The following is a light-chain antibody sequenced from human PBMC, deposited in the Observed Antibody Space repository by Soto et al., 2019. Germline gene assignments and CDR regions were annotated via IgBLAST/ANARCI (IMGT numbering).Light chain of an antibody. Sequence: QSVLTQPASVSGSPGQSITISCTGTNSDVGGYNSVSWYQQHPGKAPKLMIYEVSSRPSGVSNRFSGSKSGSTASLTISGLQPDDEADYYCTSYTSSTTYVFGGGTKLTVL. CDR1: NSDVGGYNS. V-gene: IGLV2-14*01. J-gene: IGLJ1*01. CDR2: EVS. CDR3: TSYTSSTTYV.